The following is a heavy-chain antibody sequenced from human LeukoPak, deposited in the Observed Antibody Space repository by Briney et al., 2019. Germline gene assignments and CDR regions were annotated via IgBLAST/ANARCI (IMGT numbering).Heavy chain of an antibody. J-gene: IGHJ6*02. Sequence: ASVKVSCKASGYTFTRSALHWVRQAPGQRLEWMGWTSNYNGNTKYSEKFQGRVTITRDTSANIVYMELNSLRSQDTGVYYCARDEADYYGMDVWGQGTTITVSS. CDR3: ARDEADYYGMDV. D-gene: IGHD3-10*01. V-gene: IGHV1-3*04. CDR1: GYTFTRSA. CDR2: TSNYNGNT.